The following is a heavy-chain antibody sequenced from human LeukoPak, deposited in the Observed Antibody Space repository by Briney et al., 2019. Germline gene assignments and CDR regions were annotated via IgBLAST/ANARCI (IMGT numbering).Heavy chain of an antibody. D-gene: IGHD2-21*01. J-gene: IGHJ4*02. Sequence: PGGSLRLSCAASGFTFSNAWMSWVRQAPGKGLEWVGRIKPKTDGGITDHAAPVKGRFTISRDDSKNTLYLQMNSLRAEDTAVYYCASHRGDVDYWGQGTLVTVSS. V-gene: IGHV3-15*01. CDR1: GFTFSNAW. CDR3: ASHRGDVDY. CDR2: IKPKTDGGIT.